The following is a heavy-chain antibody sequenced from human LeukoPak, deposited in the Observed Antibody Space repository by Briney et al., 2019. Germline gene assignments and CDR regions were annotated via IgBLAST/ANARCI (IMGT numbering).Heavy chain of an antibody. CDR3: AKDLASVYDAFNV. J-gene: IGHJ3*01. CDR1: GFTFDDYA. V-gene: IGHV3-43*02. Sequence: PGGSLRLSCAASGFTFDDYAMNWVRQTPGMGLEWVSLISGDGGRTFYADSVKGRFTISRDNSKDSLYLQMNSMTTEDTALYYCAKDLASVYDAFNVWGQGTMVTASS. CDR2: ISGDGGRT.